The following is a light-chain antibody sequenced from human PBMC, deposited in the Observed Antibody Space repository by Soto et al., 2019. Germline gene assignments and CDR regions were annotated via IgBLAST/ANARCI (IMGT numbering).Light chain of an antibody. V-gene: IGKV3-11*01. CDR2: DVS. Sequence: IVLTQPPATLSLSPGRRASLPCRASQNISSYLIWYQQKPGQAPRLLIYDVSNRATGIPARFSGSGSGTDFTLTISSLEPEDFAVYYCQQRSNWPRTFGQGTKVDIK. CDR1: QNISSY. J-gene: IGKJ1*01. CDR3: QQRSNWPRT.